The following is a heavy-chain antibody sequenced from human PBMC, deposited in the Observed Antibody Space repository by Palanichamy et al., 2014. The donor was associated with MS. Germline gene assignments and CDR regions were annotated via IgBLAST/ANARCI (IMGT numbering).Heavy chain of an antibody. CDR2: MTSDSRTI. CDR1: GFTFSIYS. CDR3: ARSVAGRFDY. Sequence: QLVDSGGGLIQPGGSLRLSCAASGFTFSIYSMNWVRQAPGKGLEWVAYMTSDSRTIYYTDSVQGRFTISRDHAKNSLYLQMNSLRAEDTAVYYCARSVAGRFDYWGQGAVVSVPS. D-gene: IGHD6-19*01. J-gene: IGHJ4*02. V-gene: IGHV3-48*01.